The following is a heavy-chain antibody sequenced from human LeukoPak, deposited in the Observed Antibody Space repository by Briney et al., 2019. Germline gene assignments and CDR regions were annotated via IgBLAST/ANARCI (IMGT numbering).Heavy chain of an antibody. CDR1: GYTFTGYY. CDR3: AMDNYDFWSGYYSGNGFFDI. CDR2: INPNSGCT. Sequence: ASVKVSCKASGYTFTGYYMHWVRQAPGQGLEWMGWINPNSGCTNYAQKFQGRVTMTRDTSISTAYMELSRLRSDDTAVYYCAMDNYDFWSGYYSGNGFFDIWGQGTMVTVSS. J-gene: IGHJ3*02. V-gene: IGHV1-2*02. D-gene: IGHD3-3*01.